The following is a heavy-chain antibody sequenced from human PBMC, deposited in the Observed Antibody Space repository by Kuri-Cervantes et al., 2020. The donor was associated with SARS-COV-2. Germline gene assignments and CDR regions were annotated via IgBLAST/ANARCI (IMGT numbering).Heavy chain of an antibody. CDR2: INPNSGGT. D-gene: IGHD3-10*01. V-gene: IGHV1-2*04. CDR3: ARGMVRGLIQYYYYGMDV. J-gene: IGHJ6*02. CDR1: GYTFTGYY. Sequence: ASVKVSCKASGYTFTGYYMHWVRQAPGQGLEWMGGINPNSGGTNYAQKFQGWVTMTRDTSISTVYMELSRLRSDDTAVYYCARGMVRGLIQYYYYGMDVWGQGTTVTVSS.